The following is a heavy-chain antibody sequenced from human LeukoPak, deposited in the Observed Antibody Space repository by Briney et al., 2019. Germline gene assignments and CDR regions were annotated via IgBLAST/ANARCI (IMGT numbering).Heavy chain of an antibody. CDR2: ISAYNGNT. D-gene: IGHD3-3*01. CDR1: GYTFTSYG. V-gene: IGHV1-18*01. J-gene: IGHJ6*02. Sequence: ASVKVSCKASGYTFTSYGIRWVRQAPGQGLEWMGWISAYNGNTNYAQKLQGRVTMTTDTSTSTAYMELRSLRSDDTAVYYCARVGITIFGVVHYYYYGMDVWGQGTTVTVSS. CDR3: ARVGITIFGVVHYYYYGMDV.